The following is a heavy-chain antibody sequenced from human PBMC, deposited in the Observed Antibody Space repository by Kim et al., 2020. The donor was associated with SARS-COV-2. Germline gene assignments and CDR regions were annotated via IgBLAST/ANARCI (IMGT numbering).Heavy chain of an antibody. Sequence: SVKVSCKASGGTFSSYAISWVRQAPGQGLEWMGGIIPIFGTANYAQKFQGRVTITADESTSTAYMELSSLRSEDTAVYYCARADTSASIVGATEVAFDIWGQGTMVTVSS. J-gene: IGHJ3*02. V-gene: IGHV1-69*13. CDR3: ARADTSASIVGATEVAFDI. CDR1: GGTFSSYA. CDR2: IIPIFGTA. D-gene: IGHD1-26*01.